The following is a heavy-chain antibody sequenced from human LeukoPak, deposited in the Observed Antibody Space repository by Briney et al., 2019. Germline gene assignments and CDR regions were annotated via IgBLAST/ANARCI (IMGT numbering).Heavy chain of an antibody. D-gene: IGHD2-15*01. J-gene: IGHJ6*03. CDR3: TRHKVARAPLLYYYYYYMDV. Sequence: GGSLRLSCAPPGFTFSDYYMSWIRQAPGKVLEWVSYISSSGSTIYYADSVKGRFTISRDNAKNSLYLQMNSLRAEDTAVYYCTRHKVARAPLLYYYYYYMDVWGKGTTVTVSS. CDR2: ISSSGSTI. V-gene: IGHV3-11*01. CDR1: GFTFSDYY.